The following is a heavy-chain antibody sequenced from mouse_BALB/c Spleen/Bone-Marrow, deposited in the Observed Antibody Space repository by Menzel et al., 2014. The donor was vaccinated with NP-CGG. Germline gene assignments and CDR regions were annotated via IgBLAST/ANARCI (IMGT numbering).Heavy chain of an antibody. CDR3: ARRADDYDHFYAMDY. CDR1: GYSFTDYN. V-gene: IGHV1S135*01. J-gene: IGHJ4*01. CDR2: IDPFNGGT. D-gene: IGHD2-4*01. Sequence: VQLQQSGPELVKPGVSVKVSCKASGYSFTDYNMYWVKQSHGKSLEWIGYIDPFNGGTAYNQRFKDKATLTIDRSSSTAFMHLNSLTSEDSAVYYCARRADDYDHFYAMDYWGQGTSVTVSS.